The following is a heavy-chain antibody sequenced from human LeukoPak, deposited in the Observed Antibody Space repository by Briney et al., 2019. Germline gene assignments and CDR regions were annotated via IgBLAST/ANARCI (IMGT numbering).Heavy chain of an antibody. CDR2: ISWNSGSI. CDR3: ARVAVDTAMVNYFDY. J-gene: IGHJ4*02. V-gene: IGHV3-9*03. D-gene: IGHD5-18*01. Sequence: GRSLRLSCAASGFTFDDYAVHWVRQAPGKGLEWVSGISWNSGSIGYADSVKGRFTISRDNAKNSLYLQMNSLRAEDMALYYCARVAVDTAMVNYFDYWGQGTLVTVSS. CDR1: GFTFDDYA.